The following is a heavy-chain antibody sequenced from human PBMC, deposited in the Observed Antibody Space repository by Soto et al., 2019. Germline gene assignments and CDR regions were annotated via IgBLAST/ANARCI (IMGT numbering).Heavy chain of an antibody. D-gene: IGHD3-16*02. V-gene: IGHV3-49*04. CDR3: TTYDYVWGSYRNDAFDI. CDR2: IRSKAYGGTT. CDR1: GLTFGDYA. Sequence: HPGGSLRLSCTASGLTFGDYAMSWVRQAPGKGLEWVGFIRSKAYGGTTEYAASVKGRFTISRDDSKSIAYLQMNSLKTEDTAVYYCTTYDYVWGSYRNDAFDIWGQGKMVTVSS. J-gene: IGHJ3*02.